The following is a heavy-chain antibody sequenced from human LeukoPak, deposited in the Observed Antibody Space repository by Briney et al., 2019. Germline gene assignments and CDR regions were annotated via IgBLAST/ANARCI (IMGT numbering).Heavy chain of an antibody. CDR1: GFSISSHG. CDR2: SGSGGST. D-gene: IGHD4-17*01. CDR3: VKGLHYGEAD. J-gene: IGHJ4*02. V-gene: IGHV3-23*01. Sequence: GGSLRLSCAASGFSISSHGMSWVRQASGKGLELVSVSGSGGSTFYANSVKGRFTVSRDNSKDTVYMQMNSLRADDAAVYYCVKGLHYGEADWGQVTRVTVS.